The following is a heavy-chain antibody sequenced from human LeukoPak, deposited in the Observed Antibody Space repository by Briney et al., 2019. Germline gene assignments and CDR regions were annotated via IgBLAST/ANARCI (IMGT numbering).Heavy chain of an antibody. CDR2: IRSKAYGGTT. D-gene: IGHD3-10*01. Sequence: PGGSLRLSCTASGFTFGDYAMSWVRQAPGKGLEWVGFIRSKAYGGTTEYAASVKGRFTISRDDSKSIAYLQMNSLKTEDTAVYYCTRDFGVGQWFGEFIPDYWGQGTLVTVSS. CDR1: GFTFGDYA. V-gene: IGHV3-49*04. J-gene: IGHJ4*02. CDR3: TRDFGVGQWFGEFIPDY.